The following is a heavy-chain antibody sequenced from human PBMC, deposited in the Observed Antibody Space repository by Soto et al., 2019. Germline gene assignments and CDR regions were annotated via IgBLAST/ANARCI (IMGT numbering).Heavy chain of an antibody. CDR2: ISGSGIST. J-gene: IGHJ4*02. D-gene: IGHD3-16*01. CDR1: GFTFSSYA. Sequence: GGSLRLSCASSGFTFSSYAMTWVRQAPGKGLEWVSSISGSGISTYYADSVKGRFTISRDNSKNTLYLQMNSLRAEDAAVYYCAKSAGSNAYYPNDYWGQGTLVTVSS. CDR3: AKSAGSNAYYPNDY. V-gene: IGHV3-23*01.